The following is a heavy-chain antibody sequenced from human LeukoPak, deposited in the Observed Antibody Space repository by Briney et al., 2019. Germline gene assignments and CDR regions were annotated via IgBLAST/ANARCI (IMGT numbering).Heavy chain of an antibody. D-gene: IGHD6-13*01. CDR1: GFTFSSYW. J-gene: IGHJ4*02. CDR2: IKQDGSEK. CDR3: ARNKQQLDPNYRTESDY. Sequence: GGSLRLSCAASGFTFSSYWMSWVRQAPGKGLEWVANIKQDGSEKYYVDSVKGRFTISRDNAKNSLYLQMNSLRAEDTAVYYCARNKQQLDPNYRTESDYWGQGTLVTVSS. V-gene: IGHV3-7*01.